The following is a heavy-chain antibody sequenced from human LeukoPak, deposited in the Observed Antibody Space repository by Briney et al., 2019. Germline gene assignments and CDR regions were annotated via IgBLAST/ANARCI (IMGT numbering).Heavy chain of an antibody. V-gene: IGHV1-69*06. CDR3: ARAVGLTGYSSSWYSGCYYYMDV. J-gene: IGHJ6*03. D-gene: IGHD6-13*01. Sequence: GASVKVSCKASGGTFSSYAISWVRQAPGQGLEWMGGIIPIFGTTNYAQKFQDRVTITADKSTSTAYMELSSLRSEDTAVYYCARAVGLTGYSSSWYSGCYYYMDVWGKGTTVTVSS. CDR1: GGTFSSYA. CDR2: IIPIFGTT.